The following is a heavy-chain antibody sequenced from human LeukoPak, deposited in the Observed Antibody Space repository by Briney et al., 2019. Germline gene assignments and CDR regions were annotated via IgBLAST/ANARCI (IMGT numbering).Heavy chain of an antibody. CDR2: ISAYDGNT. Sequence: ASGNASCKAAGYTFDNYGISCVRHAPGQGLEWMGWISAYDGNTNYANKIQGRVTMTTDASTSTALMELRSLTSDDTAVYFCARDFGMFTISHGDAFAIWGQGTVVTVSS. D-gene: IGHD5-24*01. V-gene: IGHV1-18*01. CDR3: ARDFGMFTISHGDAFAI. CDR1: GYTFDNYG. J-gene: IGHJ3*02.